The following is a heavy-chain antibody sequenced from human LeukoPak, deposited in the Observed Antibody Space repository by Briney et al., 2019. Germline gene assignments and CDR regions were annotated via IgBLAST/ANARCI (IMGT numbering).Heavy chain of an antibody. Sequence: SSSSYIYYADSVKGRFTISRDNAKNSLYLQMNSLRAEDTAVYYCARGSGSGSYYNPFDYWGQGTLVTVSS. CDR2: SSSSYI. J-gene: IGHJ4*02. D-gene: IGHD3-10*01. V-gene: IGHV3-21*01. CDR3: ARGSGSGSYYNPFDY.